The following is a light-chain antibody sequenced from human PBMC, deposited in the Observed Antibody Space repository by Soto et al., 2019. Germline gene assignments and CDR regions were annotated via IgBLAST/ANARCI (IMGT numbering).Light chain of an antibody. CDR2: AKS. V-gene: IGKV1-6*01. Sequence: AIQMTQSPSSLSASLGDRVTITCRQTKHIRGDLGRYQQKPGKTPKLLITAKSSLQSGVPSRFIGRSSGTNFTLTIISLQPEDFATYYCIQDFISPLTVGQGTKVDIK. CDR1: KHIRGD. J-gene: IGKJ1*01. CDR3: IQDFISPLT.